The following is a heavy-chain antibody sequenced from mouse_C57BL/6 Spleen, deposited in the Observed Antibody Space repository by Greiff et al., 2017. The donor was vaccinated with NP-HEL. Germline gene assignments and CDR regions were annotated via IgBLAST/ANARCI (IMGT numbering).Heavy chain of an antibody. CDR1: GFTFSDYG. D-gene: IGHD1-1*01. V-gene: IGHV5-17*01. CDR2: ISSGSSTI. Sequence: EVKLVESGGGLVKPGGSLKLSCAASGFTFSDYGMHWVRQAPEKGLEWVAYISSGSSTIYYADTVKGRFTISRDNAKYTLFLQMTSLRSEDTAMYYCATPYYYGSSSPYYAMDYWGQGTSVTVSS. J-gene: IGHJ4*01. CDR3: ATPYYYGSSSPYYAMDY.